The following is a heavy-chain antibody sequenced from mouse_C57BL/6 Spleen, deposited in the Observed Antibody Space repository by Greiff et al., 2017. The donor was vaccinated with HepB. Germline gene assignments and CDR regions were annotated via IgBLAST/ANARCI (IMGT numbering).Heavy chain of an antibody. CDR2: INYDGSST. Sequence: DVQLVESEGGLVQPGSSMKLSCTASGFTFSDYYMAWVRQVPEKGLEWVANINYDGSSTYYLDSLKSRFIISRDNAKNILYLQMSSLKSEDTATYYCARGNYWYFDVWGTRTTVTVSS. V-gene: IGHV5-16*01. CDR3: ARGNYWYFDV. J-gene: IGHJ1*03. CDR1: GFTFSDYY.